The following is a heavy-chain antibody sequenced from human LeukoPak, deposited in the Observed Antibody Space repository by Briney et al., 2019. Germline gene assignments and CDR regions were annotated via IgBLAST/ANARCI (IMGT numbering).Heavy chain of an antibody. CDR3: ARPYYGHSVGDAYDV. V-gene: IGHV4-59*01. CDR2: ASSTGNT. J-gene: IGHJ3*01. CDR1: RVSINDCY. Sequence: PSETLSLTCTVARVSINDCYWTWIRQPPGKGLEWIGYASSTGNTNSNPSLRSRVSMSIDASKKQFSLRLNSVTAADTAVYYCARPYYGHSVGDAYDVWGQGTLVTVSS. D-gene: IGHD4-17*01.